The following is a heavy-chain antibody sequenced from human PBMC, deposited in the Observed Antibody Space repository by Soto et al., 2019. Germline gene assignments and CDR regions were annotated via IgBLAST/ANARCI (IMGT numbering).Heavy chain of an antibody. CDR3: ERRHRPSSTSNS. J-gene: IGHJ4*02. V-gene: IGHV3-74*01. CDR1: GFTFSSYW. CDR2: INDDGRRT. Sequence: EVQLVESGGGLVQPGGSLRLSCAASGFTFSSYWMHWVRQAPGKGLEWVSRINDDGRRTSYADSVKGRFTISRDNAKNTLYLQMNSQRADDRAIYDCERRHRPSSTSNSWGKVPLPTLSS.